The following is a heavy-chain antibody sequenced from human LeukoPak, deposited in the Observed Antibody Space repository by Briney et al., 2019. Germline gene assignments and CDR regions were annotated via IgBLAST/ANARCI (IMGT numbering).Heavy chain of an antibody. V-gene: IGHV4-39*07. J-gene: IGHJ5*02. CDR2: IYYSGSGST. CDR3: ARQHPGSPDWFDP. Sequence: SETLSLTCTVSGGSISSSNYYWGWIRQPPGKGLEWIGSIYYSGSGSTYYNPSLQSRVTISVDTSKNHFSLKLSSVTAADTAVYYCARQHPGSPDWFDPWGQGTLVTVSS. D-gene: IGHD6-13*01. CDR1: GGSISSSNYY.